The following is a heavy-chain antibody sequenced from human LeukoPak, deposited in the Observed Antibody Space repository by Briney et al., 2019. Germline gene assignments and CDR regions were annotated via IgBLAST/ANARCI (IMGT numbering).Heavy chain of an antibody. CDR2: ISSSGSAI. Sequence: GGSLRLSCAASGFTFSDYYMSWIRQAPGKGLEWVSYISSSGSAIYYADSVKGRFAISRDNAKNSVDLQMNSLRAEDTAVYYCARSLSGYCSSTSCYEIGFDPWGQGTLVTVSS. D-gene: IGHD2-2*01. J-gene: IGHJ5*02. CDR1: GFTFSDYY. V-gene: IGHV3-11*04. CDR3: ARSLSGYCSSTSCYEIGFDP.